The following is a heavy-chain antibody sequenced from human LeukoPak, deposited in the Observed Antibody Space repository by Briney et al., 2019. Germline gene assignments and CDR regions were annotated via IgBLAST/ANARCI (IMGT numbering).Heavy chain of an antibody. CDR1: GFTFSNYN. CDR3: ARDGPEDGFYFNY. Sequence: GGSLRLSCAASGFTFSNYNMNWVRQAPGQGLEWVSSISSTTSYIYYADSVKGRFTISRDNAKNSLYLQMNRLRAEDTAVYYCARDGPEDGFYFNYWGQGTLVTVSS. CDR2: ISSTTSYI. V-gene: IGHV3-21*01. J-gene: IGHJ4*02.